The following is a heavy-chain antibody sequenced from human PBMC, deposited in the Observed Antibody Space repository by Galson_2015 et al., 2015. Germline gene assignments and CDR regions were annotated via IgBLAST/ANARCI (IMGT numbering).Heavy chain of an antibody. D-gene: IGHD1-7*01. J-gene: IGHJ4*02. CDR3: ARGYGRNCGTCFDY. V-gene: IGHV3-30*01. CDR2: IKYDGRDK. Sequence: SLRLSCAVSGLTFSTYALNWVRQAPGKGLEWVAGIKYDGRDKYCADSVKGRFTISRDNTRSTLSLQMNSLRAEDTAVYYCARGYGRNCGTCFDYWGQGTPVTVSS. CDR1: GLTFSTYA.